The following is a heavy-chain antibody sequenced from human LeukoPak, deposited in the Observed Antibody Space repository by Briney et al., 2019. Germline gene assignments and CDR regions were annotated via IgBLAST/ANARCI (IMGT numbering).Heavy chain of an antibody. CDR2: IYSGGST. CDR3: ARADGSHYGLKDY. V-gene: IGHV3-53*01. Sequence: GGSLRLSCAASGFTVSSNYMSWVCQAPGKGLEWVSVIYSGGSTYYADSVKGRFTISRDNSKNTLSLQMNSLRAEDTGLYYCARADGSHYGLKDYWGQGTLVTVSS. CDR1: GFTVSSNY. J-gene: IGHJ4*02. D-gene: IGHD1-26*01.